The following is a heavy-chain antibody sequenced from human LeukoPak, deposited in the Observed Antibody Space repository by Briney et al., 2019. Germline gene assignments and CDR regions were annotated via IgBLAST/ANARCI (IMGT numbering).Heavy chain of an antibody. V-gene: IGHV4-59*01. CDR1: GGSISSYY. Sequence: SETLSLTCTVSGGSISSYYWSWIRQPPGKGLEWIGYIYYSGSTKYNPSLKSRVTISVDTSKNQFSLKLSAVTAADTAVYYCATRTAMGPFDYWGQGTLVTVSS. CDR2: IYYSGST. J-gene: IGHJ4*02. D-gene: IGHD5-18*01. CDR3: ATRTAMGPFDY.